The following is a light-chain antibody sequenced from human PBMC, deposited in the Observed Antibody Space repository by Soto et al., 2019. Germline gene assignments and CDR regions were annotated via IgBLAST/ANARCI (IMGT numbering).Light chain of an antibody. CDR1: QGISDF. V-gene: IGKV1-17*03. CDR2: AAS. J-gene: IGKJ2*01. Sequence: DIQMTQSPSAMSASVGDRVTITCRASQGISDFLTWFQQKPGKVPQRLIYAASTLQSGVPSRFSGSGSGTVFTLTISSLQPEDFATYYCQQYNSYSYTFGQGTKVDIK. CDR3: QQYNSYSYT.